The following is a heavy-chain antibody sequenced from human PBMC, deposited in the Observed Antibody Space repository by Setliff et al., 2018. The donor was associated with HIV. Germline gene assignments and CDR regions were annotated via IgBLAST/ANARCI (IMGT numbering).Heavy chain of an antibody. Sequence: PGGSLRLSCAASGFPFGDYNMNWIRQTPEKGLEWISYISGSADVIYYADSVKGRFTVSRDNAKNSLYLQMNSLRVEDTAVYYCARWRWEQSEFDHWGQGNQVTVSS. CDR3: ARWRWEQSEFDH. CDR2: ISGSADVI. V-gene: IGHV3-11*01. D-gene: IGHD1-26*01. CDR1: GFPFGDYN. J-gene: IGHJ4*02.